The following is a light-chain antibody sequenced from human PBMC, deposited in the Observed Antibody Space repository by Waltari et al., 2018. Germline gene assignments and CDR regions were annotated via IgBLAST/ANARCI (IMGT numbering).Light chain of an antibody. CDR1: QSVSSSY. V-gene: IGKV3-20*01. J-gene: IGKJ4*01. Sequence: EIVLTQSPGTLSLSPGERATLSCRASQSVSSSYLAWDQQKPGQAPRLPIYGASSRATGIPDRFSGSGSGTDFTLTISRLEPEDFAVYYCQQYGSSPLTFGGGTKVEIK. CDR3: QQYGSSPLT. CDR2: GAS.